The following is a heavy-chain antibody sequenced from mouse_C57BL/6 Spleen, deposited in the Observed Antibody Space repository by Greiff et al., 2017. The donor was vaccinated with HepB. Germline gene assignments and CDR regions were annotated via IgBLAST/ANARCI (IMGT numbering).Heavy chain of an antibody. Sequence: QVQLQQSGAELVKPGASVKLSCKASGYTFTSYWMQWVKQRPGQGLEWIGEIDPSDSYTNYNQKFKGKATLTVDTSSSTAYMQLSSLTSEDSAVYYCARFTPDSSGYGYAMDYWGQGTSVTVSS. V-gene: IGHV1-50*01. CDR2: IDPSDSYT. CDR3: ARFTPDSSGYGYAMDY. J-gene: IGHJ4*01. CDR1: GYTFTSYW. D-gene: IGHD3-2*02.